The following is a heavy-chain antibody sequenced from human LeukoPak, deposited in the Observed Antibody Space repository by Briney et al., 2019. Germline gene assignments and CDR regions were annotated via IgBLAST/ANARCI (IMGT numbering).Heavy chain of an antibody. V-gene: IGHV4-34*01. CDR2: INHSGST. CDR3: ARGEGYYDSSSD. D-gene: IGHD3-22*01. CDR1: GGSFSGYY. J-gene: IGHJ4*02. Sequence: SETLSLTCAVYGGSFSGYYWSWIRQPPGKGLEWIGEINHSGSTNYNPSLKSRVTISVDTSKNQFSLKLSSVTAADTAVYYCARGEGYYDSSSDWGRGTLVTVSS.